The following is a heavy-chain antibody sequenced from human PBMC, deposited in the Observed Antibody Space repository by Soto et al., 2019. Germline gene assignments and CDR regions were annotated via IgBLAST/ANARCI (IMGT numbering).Heavy chain of an antibody. V-gene: IGHV3-23*01. D-gene: IGHD1-1*01. CDR2: ISGSGGST. CDR3: EKDSGTYYYYYGMDV. CDR1: GFTFSSYA. J-gene: IGHJ6*02. Sequence: PGGSLRLSCAASGFTFSSYAMSWVRQAPGKGLEWVSAISGSGGSTYYADSVKGRFTISRDNSKNTLYLQMNSLRAEDTAVYYCEKDSGTYYYYYGMDVWGQGTTVTVSS.